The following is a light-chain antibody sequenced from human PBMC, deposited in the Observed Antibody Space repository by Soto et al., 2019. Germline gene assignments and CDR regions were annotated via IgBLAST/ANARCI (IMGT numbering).Light chain of an antibody. Sequence: QSALTQPGSVSGSPGQSITISGTGTSSDVGSYKFVSWYQQHPVKAPKLMIYEGSKRPSGVSNRFSGSKSGNTASLTISGLQAEHEADYYCCSYAGSSTLVFGGGTKVTVL. CDR1: SSDVGSYKF. CDR3: CSYAGSSTLV. J-gene: IGLJ2*01. CDR2: EGS. V-gene: IGLV2-23*01.